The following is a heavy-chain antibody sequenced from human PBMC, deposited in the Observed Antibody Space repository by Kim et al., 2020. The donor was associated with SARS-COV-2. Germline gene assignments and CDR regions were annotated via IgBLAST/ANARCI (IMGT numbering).Heavy chain of an antibody. CDR3: ARDPHYIVVEPAAMGRNAFDI. J-gene: IGHJ3*02. V-gene: IGHV4-39*07. CDR2: IYNTGST. CDR1: GGSFTSSSYY. D-gene: IGHD2-2*01. Sequence: SETLSLTCSVSGGSFTSSSYYWAWIRQPPGKGLEWIGNIYNTGSTFYSTSFRSRVTISADTSKNHFSLKMTSVTAADTAVYYCARDPHYIVVEPAAMGRNAFDIWGQGTMVTVSS.